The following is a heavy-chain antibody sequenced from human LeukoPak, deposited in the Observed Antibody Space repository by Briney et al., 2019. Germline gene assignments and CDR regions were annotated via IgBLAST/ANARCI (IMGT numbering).Heavy chain of an antibody. J-gene: IGHJ6*03. V-gene: IGHV4-34*01. CDR1: GGSFSGYY. CDR2: INHSGST. Sequence: PSETLSLTCAVYGGSFSGYYWSWIRQPPGKGLEWIGEINHSGSTNYNPSLKSRVTISVDTSKNQFSLKLSSVTAADTAVYYCARVYAYCSSTSCYGNYMDVWGKGTTVTVPS. D-gene: IGHD2-2*01. CDR3: ARVYAYCSSTSCYGNYMDV.